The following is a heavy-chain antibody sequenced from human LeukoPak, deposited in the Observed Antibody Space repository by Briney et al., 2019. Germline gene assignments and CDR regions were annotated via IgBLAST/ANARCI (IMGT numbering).Heavy chain of an antibody. CDR3: ARQKRTFDY. J-gene: IGHJ4*02. CDR1: GFNFSDYY. CDR2: ISPNSYST. Sequence: PGGTLRLSCEASGFNFSDYYMTWIRQAPGKGLEWLSYISPNSYSTYYTASVRGRFTISRDNSKNSMYLQMSSLRAEDTALYYCARQKRTFDYWGRGTLVTVSS. V-gene: IGHV3-11*01.